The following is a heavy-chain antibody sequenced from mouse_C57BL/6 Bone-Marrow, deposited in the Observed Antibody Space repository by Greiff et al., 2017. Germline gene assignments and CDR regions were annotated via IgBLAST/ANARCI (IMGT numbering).Heavy chain of an antibody. CDR2: ISDGGSYT. V-gene: IGHV5-4*01. J-gene: IGHJ3*01. CDR3: AREGSWLAY. CDR1: GFTFSSYA. Sequence: EVKLVESGGGLVKPGGSLKLSCAASGFTFSSYAMSWVRQTPEKRLEWVATISDGGSYTYYPDNVKGRFTISRDNAKNNLYLQMSHLKSEDTAMYYCAREGSWLAYWGQGTLVTVSA.